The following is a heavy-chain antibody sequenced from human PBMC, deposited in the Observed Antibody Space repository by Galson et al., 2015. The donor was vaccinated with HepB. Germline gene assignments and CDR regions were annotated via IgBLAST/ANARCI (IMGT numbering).Heavy chain of an antibody. CDR2: INTNTGNP. J-gene: IGHJ6*03. D-gene: IGHD3-16*02. CDR3: ARDGSYWGSYRWNYYYYYMDV. V-gene: IGHV7-4-1*02. Sequence: SVKVSCKASGYTFTSYAMNWVRQAPGQGLEWMGWINTNTGNPTYAQGFTGRFVFSLDTSVSTAYLQISSLKAEDTAVYYCARDGSYWGSYRWNYYYYYMDVWGKGTTVTVSS. CDR1: GYTFTSYA.